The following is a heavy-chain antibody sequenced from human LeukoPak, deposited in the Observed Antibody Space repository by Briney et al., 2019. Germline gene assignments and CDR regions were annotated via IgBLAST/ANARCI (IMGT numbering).Heavy chain of an antibody. J-gene: IGHJ3*02. CDR3: AKARNAHYAYNDAFDI. D-gene: IGHD1-14*01. CDR2: VSVSGTTT. CDR1: GFTFSSYR. Sequence: PGGSLRLSCAASGFTFSSYRMHWVRQVPGKGLEWVSTVSVSGTTTFYADSVRGRFTISRDNSKKMLYLQMISLRAEDTALYYCAKARNAHYAYNDAFDIWGQGTMVTVSS. V-gene: IGHV3-23*01.